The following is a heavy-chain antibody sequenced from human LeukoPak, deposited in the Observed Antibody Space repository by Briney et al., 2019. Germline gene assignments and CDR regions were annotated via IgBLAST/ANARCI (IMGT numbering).Heavy chain of an antibody. CDR1: GFSVITNY. D-gene: IGHD6-13*01. Sequence: GGSLRLSCAASGFSVITNYMHWVRQAPGKGLEWVAVISYDGSNKYYADSVKGRFTISRDNSKNTLYLQMNSLRAEDTAVYYCASSREAAARDYWGQGTLVTVSS. CDR3: ASSREAAARDY. CDR2: ISYDGSNK. J-gene: IGHJ4*02. V-gene: IGHV3-30-3*01.